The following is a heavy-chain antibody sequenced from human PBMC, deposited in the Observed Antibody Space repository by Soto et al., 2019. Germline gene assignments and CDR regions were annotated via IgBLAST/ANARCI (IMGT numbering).Heavy chain of an antibody. CDR3: ATASAIAGRLWYFDV. Sequence: EVQLVQSGPEVKKPGTTVKISCKISGYTFTDYYIYWVQQAPGKGLEWMGHLDPEDGNTIYAEKFQGRVTTTANKSTNTTNMELSSLRSQDTAVYYCATASAIAGRLWYFDVWGRGTLVTVSS. J-gene: IGHJ2*01. CDR1: GYTFTDYY. V-gene: IGHV1-69-2*01. D-gene: IGHD6-6*01. CDR2: LDPEDGNT.